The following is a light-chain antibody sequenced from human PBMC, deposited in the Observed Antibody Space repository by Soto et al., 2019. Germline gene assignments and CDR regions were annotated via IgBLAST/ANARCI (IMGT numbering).Light chain of an antibody. J-gene: IGLJ1*01. CDR3: SSYTSSSTDV. CDR2: DVS. Sequence: QSALTQPPSVSGSPGQSITISCTGTSSDVGGYNYVSWYQQYPGKAPKFMIYDVSNRPSGVSNRFSGSKSGNTASLTISGLQAEDEADYYCSSYTSSSTDVFGTGTKLTVL. V-gene: IGLV2-14*01. CDR1: SSDVGGYNY.